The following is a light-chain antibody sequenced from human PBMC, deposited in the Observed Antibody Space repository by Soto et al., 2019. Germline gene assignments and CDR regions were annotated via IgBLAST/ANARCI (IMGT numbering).Light chain of an antibody. CDR1: QSISSY. CDR3: QQSYSTPPT. J-gene: IGKJ1*01. Sequence: DIQMTQSPSSLSASVGDRVIITCRASQSISSYLNWYQQKPGKAHKLLIYTASSLQSGVPSRFSGSGSGTDFTLTISSLQPEDFATYYCQQSYSTPPTFGQGTKVEIK. CDR2: TAS. V-gene: IGKV1-39*01.